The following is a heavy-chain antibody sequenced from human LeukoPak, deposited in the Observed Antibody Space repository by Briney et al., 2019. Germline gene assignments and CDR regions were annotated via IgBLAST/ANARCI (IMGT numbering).Heavy chain of an antibody. Sequence: ASVNVSCKASGYTFTGYYMHWVRQAPGQGLEWMGRINPNSGGTNYAQKFQGRVTMTRDTSISTAYMELSRLRSDDTAVYYCARTPLSVAGRGLFDYWGQGTLVTVSS. V-gene: IGHV1-2*06. D-gene: IGHD6-19*01. J-gene: IGHJ4*02. CDR1: GYTFTGYY. CDR2: INPNSGGT. CDR3: ARTPLSVAGRGLFDY.